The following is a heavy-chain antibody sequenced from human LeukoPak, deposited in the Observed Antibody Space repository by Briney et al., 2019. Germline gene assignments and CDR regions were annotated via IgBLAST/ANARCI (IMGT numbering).Heavy chain of an antibody. Sequence: GGSLRLSCAASGFTLSTFWMSWVRQGPGKGLDWVAIIKQDGSERHYVDSVKSRFTTCTYKPKNSLYPQMSTLRAEDTAVYYCARPRWLQFGPHDSWGQGTLVTVSS. V-gene: IGHV3-7*01. D-gene: IGHD5-24*01. CDR3: ARPRWLQFGPHDS. CDR1: GFTLSTFW. J-gene: IGHJ4*02. CDR2: IKQDGSER.